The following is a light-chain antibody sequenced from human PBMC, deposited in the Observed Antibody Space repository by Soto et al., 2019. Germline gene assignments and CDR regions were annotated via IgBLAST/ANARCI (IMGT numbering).Light chain of an antibody. J-gene: IGLJ1*01. CDR2: EVS. CDR1: SSDVGGYNY. Sequence: QSVLTQPASVSGSPGQSITISCTGTSSDVGGYNYVSWYQQHPGKAPKVMIYEVSNRPSGVSNRFSGSKSGNTASLTISGLQAEDEADYYCCSYAGSSTYVFGTGTKLTVL. CDR3: CSYAGSSTYV. V-gene: IGLV2-23*02.